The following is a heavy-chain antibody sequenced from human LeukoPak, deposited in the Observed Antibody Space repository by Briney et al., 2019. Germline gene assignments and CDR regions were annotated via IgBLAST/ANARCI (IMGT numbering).Heavy chain of an antibody. CDR1: GFSFSFFD. Sequence: GGSLRLSCAASGFSFSFFDMNWVRQAPGKELEWVAVIASSIGTNRFYTDSVKGRFTISRDNSKNTLYLQMNSLRAEDTAVYYCAKEWALSLEYCSGGSCYSPFDYWGQGTLVTVSS. CDR2: IASSIGTNR. J-gene: IGHJ4*02. D-gene: IGHD2-15*01. CDR3: AKEWALSLEYCSGGSCYSPFDY. V-gene: IGHV3-30*18.